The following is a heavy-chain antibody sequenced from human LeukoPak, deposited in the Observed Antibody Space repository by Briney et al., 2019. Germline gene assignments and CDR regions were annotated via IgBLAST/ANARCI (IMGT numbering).Heavy chain of an antibody. CDR1: GYTFTGYY. CDR3: ARGAAMAGTGQYFQH. D-gene: IGHD6-19*01. J-gene: IGHJ1*01. CDR2: INPNSGGT. Sequence: GASVKVSCKASGYTFTGYYTHWVRQAPGQGLEWMGWINPNSGGTNYAQKFQGRVTMTRDTSISTAYMELSSLRSDDTAVYSCARGAAMAGTGQYFQHWGHGTLVTVSS. V-gene: IGHV1-2*02.